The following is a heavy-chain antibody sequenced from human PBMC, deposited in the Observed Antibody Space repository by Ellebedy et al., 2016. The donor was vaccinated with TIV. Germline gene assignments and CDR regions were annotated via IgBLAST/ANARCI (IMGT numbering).Heavy chain of an antibody. CDR1: GFTFSSYS. V-gene: IGHV3-21*01. J-gene: IGHJ4*02. CDR2: ITSSSTYI. CDR3: ARGLGYGWGFDY. Sequence: GESLKISCAASGFTFSSYSMNWVRQAPGKGLEWVSSITSSSTYIYSEDSVKGRFTISRDNAKNSLYLQMNSLRAEDTAVYYCARGLGYGWGFDYWGQGTLVTVSS. D-gene: IGHD6-19*01.